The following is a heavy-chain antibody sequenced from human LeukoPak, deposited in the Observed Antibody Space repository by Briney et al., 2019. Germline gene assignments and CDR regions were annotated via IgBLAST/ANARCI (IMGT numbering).Heavy chain of an antibody. CDR2: ISAYNGNT. Sequence: ASVKVSCKASGYTFTSYGISWVRQAPGQGLEWMGWISAYNGNTNYGQKLQGRVTMTTDTSTSTAYMELRSLRSDDTAVYYCARDGLGCSSTSCPFDYWGQGTLVTVSS. V-gene: IGHV1-18*01. J-gene: IGHJ4*02. CDR1: GYTFTSYG. CDR3: ARDGLGCSSTSCPFDY. D-gene: IGHD2-2*01.